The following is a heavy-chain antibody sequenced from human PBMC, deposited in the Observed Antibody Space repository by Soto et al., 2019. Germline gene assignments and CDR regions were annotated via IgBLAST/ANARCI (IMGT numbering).Heavy chain of an antibody. V-gene: IGHV4-59*01. CDR3: ARDGVAGTTGISGY. CDR2: IYYSGST. D-gene: IGHD1-7*01. J-gene: IGHJ4*02. Sequence: PSETLSLTCTVSGGSISSYYWIWIRQPPGKGLEWIGYIYYSGSTNYNPSLKSRVTISVDTSKNQFSLKLSSVTAADTAVYYCARDGVAGTTGISGYWGQGTLVTVSS. CDR1: GGSISSYY.